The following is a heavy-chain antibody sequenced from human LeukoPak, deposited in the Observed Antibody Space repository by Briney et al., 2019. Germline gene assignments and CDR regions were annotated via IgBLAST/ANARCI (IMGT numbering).Heavy chain of an antibody. D-gene: IGHD6-13*01. V-gene: IGHV1-69*13. CDR2: IIPIFGTA. CDR3: ARDQGGYYSSSWVFDY. J-gene: IGHJ4*02. CDR1: GGTFSSYA. Sequence: SVKVSCKASGGTFSSYAISWVRQAPGQGLEWMGGIIPIFGTANYAQKFQGRVTITADGSTSTAYMELSSLRSEDTAVYYCARDQGGYYSSSWVFDYWGQGTLVTVSS.